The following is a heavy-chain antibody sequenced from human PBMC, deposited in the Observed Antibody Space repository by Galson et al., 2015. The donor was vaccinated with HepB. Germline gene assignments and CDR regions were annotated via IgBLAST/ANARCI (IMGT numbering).Heavy chain of an antibody. CDR2: ISGGGVNT. V-gene: IGHV3-23*01. Sequence: SLRLSCAASGFTFRSYGMSWVRQAPGKGLEWVSAISGGGVNTDYADSVRGRFTLSRDNSKDTLYLQMNSLRAEDTAIYYCAKQINSVYYGFDPWGQGTLVTVSS. CDR1: GFTFRSYG. D-gene: IGHD3-22*01. J-gene: IGHJ5*02. CDR3: AKQINSVYYGFDP.